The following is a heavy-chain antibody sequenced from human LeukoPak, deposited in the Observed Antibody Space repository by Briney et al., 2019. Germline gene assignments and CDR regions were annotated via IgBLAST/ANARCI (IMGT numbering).Heavy chain of an antibody. V-gene: IGHV3-23*01. CDR3: AKAQYSSGWYAGDWFDP. Sequence: SVKGRFTISRDNSKNTLYLQMNSLRAEDTAVYYCAKAQYSSGWYAGDWFDPWGQGTLVTVSS. D-gene: IGHD6-19*01. J-gene: IGHJ5*02.